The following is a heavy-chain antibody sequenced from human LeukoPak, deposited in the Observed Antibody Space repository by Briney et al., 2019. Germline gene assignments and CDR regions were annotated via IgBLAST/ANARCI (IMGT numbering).Heavy chain of an antibody. CDR2: IKRDGSEK. CDR3: ARSRSAGY. V-gene: IGHV3-7*01. J-gene: IGHJ4*02. CDR1: GFTFSNYA. Sequence: GGSLRLSCAASGFTFSNYAMHWVRQAPGKGLEWVANIKRDGSEKYYVDSVKGRFTISRDNAKNSLYLQMDSLRAEDTAVYYCARSRSAGYWGQGTLVTVSS.